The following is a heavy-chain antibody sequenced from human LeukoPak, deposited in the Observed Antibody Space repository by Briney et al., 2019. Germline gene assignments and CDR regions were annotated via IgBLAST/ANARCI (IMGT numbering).Heavy chain of an antibody. J-gene: IGHJ4*02. Sequence: GASVKVSCKASGFTLTTNDINWVRQATGQGLEWMGWMGPNSVNTRYAQKFQGRLTITRDTSISTVYMELSSLRSEDTAVYYCARGNSDPALYLMDWGQGTLVTVSS. D-gene: IGHD1-26*01. CDR3: ARGNSDPALYLMD. CDR1: GFTLTTND. V-gene: IGHV1-8*03. CDR2: MGPNSVNT.